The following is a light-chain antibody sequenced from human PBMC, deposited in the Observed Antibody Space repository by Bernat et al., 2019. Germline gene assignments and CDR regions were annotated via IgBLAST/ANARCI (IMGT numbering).Light chain of an antibody. V-gene: IGKV3-15*01. CDR3: QQYNEWRT. CDR1: QSVSSN. CDR2: DAS. J-gene: IGKJ1*01. Sequence: EIVMTQSPATLSVSPGESATLSCRASQSVSSNLAWYQQKPGQAPRLLIYDASTRATGVPARFSGSGSGTEFTLTISSLQSEDSAVYYCQQYNEWRTFGQGTRV.